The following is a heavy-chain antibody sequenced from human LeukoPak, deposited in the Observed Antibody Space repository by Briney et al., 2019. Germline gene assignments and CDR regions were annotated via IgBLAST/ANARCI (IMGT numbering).Heavy chain of an antibody. V-gene: IGHV4-59*08. CDR1: RGSIRADY. D-gene: IGHD3-22*01. CDR2: VHYSGST. J-gene: IGHJ3*02. Sequence: PSETLSLTCTVSRGSIRADYWSWIRQPPGKGLEWIGYVHYSGSTNYNPSLRSRVTISIDTSKNKFSLKLSSVTVADTAVYYCARPRRPDRVEDFDIWAKGHWSPSLQ. CDR3: ARPRRPDRVEDFDI.